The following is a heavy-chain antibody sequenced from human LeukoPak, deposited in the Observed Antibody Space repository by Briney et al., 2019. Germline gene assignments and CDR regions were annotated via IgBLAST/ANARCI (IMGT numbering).Heavy chain of an antibody. D-gene: IGHD5-24*01. J-gene: IGHJ6*03. CDR1: GGSISSYY. Sequence: SETLSLTCTVSGGSISSYYWSWIRQPPGEGLEWIGYIYYSGSTNYNPSLKSRVTISVDTSKNQFSLKLSSVTAADTAVYYCARGRWDYYYMDVWGKGTTVTISS. CDR2: IYYSGST. V-gene: IGHV4-59*01. CDR3: ARGRWDYYYMDV.